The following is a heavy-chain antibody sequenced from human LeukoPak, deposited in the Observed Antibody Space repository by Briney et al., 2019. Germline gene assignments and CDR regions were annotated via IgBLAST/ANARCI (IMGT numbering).Heavy chain of an antibody. V-gene: IGHV4-4*02. Sequence: SETLSLTCAVSGGSISSSDWWSWVRQPPGKGLEWIGEVDHSGGTNYDPSLKSRVTISVDRSKNLFSLELNSVAAADTAVYYCARGNQPNFDSWGRGTLVTVSS. D-gene: IGHD1-14*01. CDR3: ARGNQPNFDS. CDR2: VDHSGGT. CDR1: GGSISSSDW. J-gene: IGHJ4*02.